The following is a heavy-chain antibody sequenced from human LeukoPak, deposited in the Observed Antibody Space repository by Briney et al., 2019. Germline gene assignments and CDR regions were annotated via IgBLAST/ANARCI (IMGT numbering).Heavy chain of an antibody. D-gene: IGHD6-19*01. CDR1: GFTFSSYA. J-gene: IGHJ4*02. CDR2: ISGSGGST. V-gene: IGHV3-23*01. CDR3: AKVGQWLDWPLDY. Sequence: GGSQRLSCAVSGFTFSSYAMSWVRHAPGKWLECVSAISGSGGSTYYADSVKGRFTISRDNSKNTLYLQMNSLRAEDTAVYYCAKVGQWLDWPLDYWGQGTLVTVSS.